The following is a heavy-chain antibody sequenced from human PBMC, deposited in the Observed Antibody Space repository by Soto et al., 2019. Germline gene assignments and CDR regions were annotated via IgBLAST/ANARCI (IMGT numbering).Heavy chain of an antibody. D-gene: IGHD6-19*01. Sequence: SQTLSLTCVISGDSVSSNSAAWNWIRQSPSRGLEWLGRTYYRSKWYNDYAVSVKSRITINPDTSKNQFSLQLNSVTPEDTAVYYCARVGGYSSGWYRYYYYYGMDVWGQGTTVTVSS. V-gene: IGHV6-1*01. CDR1: GDSVSSNSAA. CDR3: ARVGGYSSGWYRYYYYYGMDV. J-gene: IGHJ6*02. CDR2: TYYRSKWYN.